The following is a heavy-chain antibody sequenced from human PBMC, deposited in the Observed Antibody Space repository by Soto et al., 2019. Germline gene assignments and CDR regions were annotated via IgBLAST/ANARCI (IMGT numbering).Heavy chain of an antibody. J-gene: IGHJ5*02. CDR3: ARSGSYYPARNWFGP. CDR1: GYTFTSYG. D-gene: IGHD3-10*01. V-gene: IGHV1-18*01. Sequence: QVQLVQSGAEMKNPGASVKVSYKASGYTFTSYGISWVRQAPGQGLEWMGWISGFNDDTNHAQKLQGRVTMTKDTSTSTAYMELRSLKSDDTAVYYCARSGSYYPARNWFGPWGQGTLVTVSS. CDR2: ISGFNDDT.